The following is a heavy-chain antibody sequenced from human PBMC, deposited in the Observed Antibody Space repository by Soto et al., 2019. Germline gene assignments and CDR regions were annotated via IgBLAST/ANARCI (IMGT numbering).Heavy chain of an antibody. CDR2: IYPGDSAT. Sequence: GESLKISCQGSGYNFARFWIGWVRQMPGKGLEWMGLIYPGDSATRYSPSFQGQVTISADKSITTTYLQWSSLKASDTAIYYCSRVDANHKPFDLWGQGTLVPVSS. CDR3: SRVDANHKPFDL. J-gene: IGHJ4*02. CDR1: GYNFARFW. D-gene: IGHD5-12*01. V-gene: IGHV5-51*01.